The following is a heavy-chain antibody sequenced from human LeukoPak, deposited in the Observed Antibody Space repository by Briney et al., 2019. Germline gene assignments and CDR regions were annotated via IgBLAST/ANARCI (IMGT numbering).Heavy chain of an antibody. CDR2: FDPEDGET. J-gene: IGHJ3*02. CDR3: ATYVDIVATTNTRSFDI. V-gene: IGHV1-24*01. Sequence: ASVKVSCKVSGYTLTELSTHWVRQAPGKGLEWMGGFDPEDGETIYAQKFQGRVTMTEDTSTDTAYMELSSLRSEDTAVYYCATYVDIVATTNTRSFDIWGQGTMVTVSS. D-gene: IGHD5-12*01. CDR1: GYTLTELS.